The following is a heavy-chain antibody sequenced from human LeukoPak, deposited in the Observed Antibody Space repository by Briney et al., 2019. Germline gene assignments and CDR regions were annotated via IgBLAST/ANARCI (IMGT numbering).Heavy chain of an antibody. CDR3: AKDPSFSYYYASGANYGGVDY. Sequence: QTGGSLRLSCAASGFTFSRHWMHWVRQAPGKGLEWVAVISYDGYHKHYADSVKGRFTISRDNPKNSLYLQMSSLRPEDTAVYYCAKDPSFSYYYASGANYGGVDYWGRGTLVTVSS. D-gene: IGHD3-22*01. V-gene: IGHV3-30*18. J-gene: IGHJ4*02. CDR1: GFTFSRHW. CDR2: ISYDGYHK.